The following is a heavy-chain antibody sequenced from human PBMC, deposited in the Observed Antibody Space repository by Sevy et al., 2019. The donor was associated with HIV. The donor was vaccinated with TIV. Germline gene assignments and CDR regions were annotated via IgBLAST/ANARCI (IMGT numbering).Heavy chain of an antibody. CDR2: ISTTGNT. V-gene: IGHV4-61*02. Sequence: SETLSLTCSVSGGSINSGDYYWTWLRQPAGRRLEWVGRISTTGNTNYNPSLKSRVTISLDMPKNQFSLDLNSVTASDTAVYFCARDLSRSGYYSFDFWGQGALVTVSS. D-gene: IGHD5-12*01. J-gene: IGHJ4*02. CDR1: GGSINSGDYY. CDR3: ARDLSRSGYYSFDF.